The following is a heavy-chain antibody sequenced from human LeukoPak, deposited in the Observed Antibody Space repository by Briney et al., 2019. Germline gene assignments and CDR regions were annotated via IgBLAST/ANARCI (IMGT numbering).Heavy chain of an antibody. D-gene: IGHD3-10*01. CDR3: ARQGKLWFGELSSLYYYYYMDV. V-gene: IGHV5-51*01. J-gene: IGHJ6*03. Sequence: ASVKVSCKASGYTFTSYWIGWVRQMPGKGLEWMGIIYPGDSDTRYSPSFQGQVTISADKSISTAYLQWSSLKASDTAMYYCARQGKLWFGELSSLYYYYYMDVWGKGTTVTVSS. CDR1: GYTFTSYW. CDR2: IYPGDSDT.